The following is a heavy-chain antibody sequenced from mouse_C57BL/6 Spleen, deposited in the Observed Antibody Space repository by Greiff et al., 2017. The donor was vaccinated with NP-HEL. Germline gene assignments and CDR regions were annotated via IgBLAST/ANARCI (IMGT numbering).Heavy chain of an antibody. Sequence: QVQLQQPGAELVKPGASVKLSCKASGYTFTSYWMQWVKQRPGQGLEWIGEIDPSDSYTNYNQKFKGKATLTVDTSSSTAYMQLSSLTSEDSAVYYCASSGTGTYYFDYWGQGTTLTVSS. CDR1: GYTFTSYW. V-gene: IGHV1-50*01. CDR2: IDPSDSYT. J-gene: IGHJ2*01. D-gene: IGHD4-1*01. CDR3: ASSGTGTYYFDY.